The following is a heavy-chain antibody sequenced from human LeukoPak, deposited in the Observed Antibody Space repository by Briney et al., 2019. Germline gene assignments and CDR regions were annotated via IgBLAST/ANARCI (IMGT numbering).Heavy chain of an antibody. Sequence: GGSLRLSCAASGFTFSSYGMHWVRQAPGKGLEWVAVISYDGSNKYYADSVKGRFTISRDNSKNTLYLQMNSLRAEDTAVYYCARARRAYSSSSAFDYWGQGTLVTVSS. D-gene: IGHD6-6*01. J-gene: IGHJ4*02. V-gene: IGHV3-30*03. CDR1: GFTFSSYG. CDR2: ISYDGSNK. CDR3: ARARRAYSSSSAFDY.